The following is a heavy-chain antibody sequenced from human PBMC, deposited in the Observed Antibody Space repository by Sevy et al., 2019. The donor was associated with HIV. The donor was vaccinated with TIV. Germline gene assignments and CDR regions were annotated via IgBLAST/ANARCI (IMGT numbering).Heavy chain of an antibody. Sequence: GGSLRLSCAASGFRFEDYGMHWVRRAPGKGLEWVSGIGWNSGSVGYAVSVKGRFTISRDNAKNLQYLQMNSLTSEDTALYYCAKDLLPYGSGSYPLDYWGQGTVVTVSS. CDR2: IGWNSGSV. J-gene: IGHJ4*02. D-gene: IGHD3-10*01. V-gene: IGHV3-9*01. CDR1: GFRFEDYG. CDR3: AKDLLPYGSGSYPLDY.